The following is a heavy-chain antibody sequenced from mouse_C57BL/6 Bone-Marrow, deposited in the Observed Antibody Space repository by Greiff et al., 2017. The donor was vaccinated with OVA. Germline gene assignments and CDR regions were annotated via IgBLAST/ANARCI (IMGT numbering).Heavy chain of an antibody. Sequence: EVQLVESGPELVKPGASVKISCKASGYSFTDYNMNWVKQSNGKSLEWIGVINPNSGTTSYNQKFKGKATLTVDRSSSTAYMQLNSLTSEDSAVYYCAFITTVVATSDVWGTGTTVTVSS. CDR3: AFITTVVATSDV. D-gene: IGHD1-1*01. CDR1: GYSFTDYN. J-gene: IGHJ1*03. CDR2: INPNSGTT. V-gene: IGHV1-39*01.